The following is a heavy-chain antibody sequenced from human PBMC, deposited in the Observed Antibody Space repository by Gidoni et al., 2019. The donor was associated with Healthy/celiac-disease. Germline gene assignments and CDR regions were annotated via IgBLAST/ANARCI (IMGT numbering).Heavy chain of an antibody. V-gene: IGHV4-34*01. J-gene: IGHJ6*02. Sequence: QVQLQQWGAGLLKPSETLSLTCAVYGGYFSGYYWSWIRQPPGKGLEWIGEINHSGSTNYNPSLKSRVTISVDTSKNQFSLKLSSVTAADTAVYYCARGLGGSPAYYYYYGMDVWGQGTTVTVSS. CDR1: GGYFSGYY. D-gene: IGHD2-15*01. CDR2: INHSGST. CDR3: ARGLGGSPAYYYYYGMDV.